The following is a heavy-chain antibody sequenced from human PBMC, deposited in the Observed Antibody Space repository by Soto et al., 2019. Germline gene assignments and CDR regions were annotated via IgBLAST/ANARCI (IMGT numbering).Heavy chain of an antibody. D-gene: IGHD3-3*01. Sequence: EVQLVESGGGLVKPGGSLRLSCAASGFTFSSYSMNWVRQAPGKGLEWVSSISSSSSSYIYYEDSVKGRFTISRDNAKNSLYLQMNSLRAEDTAVYYCARRTDYDFWSHWYFDLWGRGTLVTVSS. CDR3: ARRTDYDFWSHWYFDL. V-gene: IGHV3-21*01. J-gene: IGHJ2*01. CDR2: ISSSSSSYI. CDR1: GFTFSSYS.